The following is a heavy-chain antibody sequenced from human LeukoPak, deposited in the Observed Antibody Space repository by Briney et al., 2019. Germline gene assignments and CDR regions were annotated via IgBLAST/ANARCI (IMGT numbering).Heavy chain of an antibody. J-gene: IGHJ4*02. Sequence: SETLSLTCAVYGGSFSGYYWSWIRQPPGKGLEWIGEINHSGSTNYNPSLKSRVTISVDKSKNQFSLKLSSVTAADTAVYYCARMERGTDSGYWGQGTLVTVSS. V-gene: IGHV4-34*01. D-gene: IGHD1-1*01. CDR1: GGSFSGYY. CDR2: INHSGST. CDR3: ARMERGTDSGY.